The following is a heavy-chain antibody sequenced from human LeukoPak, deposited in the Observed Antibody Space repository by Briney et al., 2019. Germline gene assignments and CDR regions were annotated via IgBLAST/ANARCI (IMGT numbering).Heavy chain of an antibody. V-gene: IGHV1-18*04. J-gene: IGHJ6*04. Sequence: ASVKVSCKAPGFTFTNYGFSWVRQAPGQGLEWMGWISAYRGHTIYAQKFQGRVTMTTDTSTSTAYMEVRSLRSDDAAVYYCAREKPWGYGSGSDGMDVWGKGTTVTVSS. D-gene: IGHD3-10*01. CDR3: AREKPWGYGSGSDGMDV. CDR2: ISAYRGHT. CDR1: GFTFTNYG.